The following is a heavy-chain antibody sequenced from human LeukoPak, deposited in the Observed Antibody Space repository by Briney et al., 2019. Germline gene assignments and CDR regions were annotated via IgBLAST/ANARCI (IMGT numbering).Heavy chain of an antibody. D-gene: IGHD1-26*01. CDR3: ASGRLVGAPDY. Sequence: PGGSLRLSCAASGFTFSSHWMHWVRQAPGKGLVWVSRITSDGSGIGYADSVKGRFSTSRDNAKNTLYLQMNSLRAEDTAVYYCASGRLVGAPDYWGQGTLVTVSS. V-gene: IGHV3-74*01. CDR1: GFTFSSHW. J-gene: IGHJ4*02. CDR2: ITSDGSGI.